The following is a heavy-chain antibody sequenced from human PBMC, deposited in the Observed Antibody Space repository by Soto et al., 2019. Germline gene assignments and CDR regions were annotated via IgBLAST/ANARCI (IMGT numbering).Heavy chain of an antibody. J-gene: IGHJ4*02. CDR3: VRYSGIRGPSGDLDY. Sequence: QVQLVQSGAEVKEPGASVKVSCRSSGYTFMSHVMHWVRQAPGQRLEWMGWVTGGNGDTKYSQNFQGRVTITRATSATTAYMELSRLTPEDTAVYYCVRYSGIRGPSGDLDYWGQGTLVTVSS. CDR1: GYTFMSHV. D-gene: IGHD1-20*01. V-gene: IGHV1-3*01. CDR2: VTGGNGDT.